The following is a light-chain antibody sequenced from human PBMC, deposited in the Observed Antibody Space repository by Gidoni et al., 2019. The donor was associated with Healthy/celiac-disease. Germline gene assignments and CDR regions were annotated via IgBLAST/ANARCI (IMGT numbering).Light chain of an antibody. Sequence: EIVLTQSPGTLSLSPGERATLSCRASQSVSSSYLAWYQQKPGQAPRLPIYGASSRATGIPDRFSGSGSGTDLTLTISRLEPEDFAVYYCQQYGSSQFTFGPGTKVDIK. CDR1: QSVSSSY. CDR3: QQYGSSQFT. J-gene: IGKJ3*01. V-gene: IGKV3-20*01. CDR2: GAS.